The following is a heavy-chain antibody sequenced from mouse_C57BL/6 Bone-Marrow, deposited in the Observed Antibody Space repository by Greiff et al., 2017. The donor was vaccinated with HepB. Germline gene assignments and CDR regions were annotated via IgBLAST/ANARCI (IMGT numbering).Heavy chain of an antibody. Sequence: QVQLQQSGAELAKPGASVKLSCKASGYTFTSYWMHWVKQRPGQGLEWIGYINPSSGYTKYNQKFKDKATLTADKSSSTAYMQLSSLTYEDSAVYYCARMMVRTSYYFDYWGQGTTLTVSS. V-gene: IGHV1-7*01. CDR2: INPSSGYT. D-gene: IGHD2-3*01. CDR3: ARMMVRTSYYFDY. CDR1: GYTFTSYW. J-gene: IGHJ2*01.